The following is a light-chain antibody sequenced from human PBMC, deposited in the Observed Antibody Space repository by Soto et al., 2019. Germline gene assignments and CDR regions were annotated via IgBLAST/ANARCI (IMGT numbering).Light chain of an antibody. CDR3: GTLDSSLSVV. J-gene: IGLJ1*01. V-gene: IGLV1-40*01. Sequence: SVLTQPPSVSGAPGQRDNISCTGSSSNIGAGYDVHWYQQLPGTAPTVLIYASSNPPSGVRDPFSASKSGTAATLGITGVQTGYEADYYCGTLDSSLSVVFATVSKFTVL. CDR2: ASS. CDR1: SSNIGAGYD.